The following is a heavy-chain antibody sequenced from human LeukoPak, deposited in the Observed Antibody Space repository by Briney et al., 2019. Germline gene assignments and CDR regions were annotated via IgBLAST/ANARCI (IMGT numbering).Heavy chain of an antibody. CDR3: AKITGTAHDAFDI. CDR1: GFTFSSYS. CDR2: ISSSSSYI. D-gene: IGHD1-20*01. Sequence: PGGSLRLSCAASGFTFSSYSMNWVRQAPGKGLEWVSSISSSSSYIYYADSVKGRFTISRDNAKNSLYLQMNSLRAEDTAVYYCAKITGTAHDAFDIWGQGTMVTVSS. J-gene: IGHJ3*02. V-gene: IGHV3-21*01.